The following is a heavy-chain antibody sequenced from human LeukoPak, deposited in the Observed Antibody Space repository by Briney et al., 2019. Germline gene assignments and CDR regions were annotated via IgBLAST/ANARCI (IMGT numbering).Heavy chain of an antibody. D-gene: IGHD6-19*01. CDR1: GYTFTGYA. CDR2: INSNTGNP. Sequence: ASVKVSCKASGYTFTGYAMNWVRQAPGQGLEWMGWINSNTGNPTYAQGFTGRFVFSLDTSVSTAYLQISSLKAEDTAVYYCARDYYEQWLVSGEAGDYWGQGTLVTVSS. CDR3: ARDYYEQWLVSGEAGDY. V-gene: IGHV7-4-1*02. J-gene: IGHJ4*02.